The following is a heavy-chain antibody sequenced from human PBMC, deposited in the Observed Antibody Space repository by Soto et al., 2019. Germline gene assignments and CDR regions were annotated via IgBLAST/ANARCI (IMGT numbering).Heavy chain of an antibody. D-gene: IGHD2-2*01. CDR2: ISYDGSNK. J-gene: IGHJ4*02. V-gene: IGHV3-30-3*01. Sequence: QVQLVESGGGVVQPGRSLRLSCAASGFTFSSYAMHWVRQAPGKGLEWVAVISYDGSNKYYADSVKGRFTISSDNSKNTLYLQMNSLRAEDTAVYYCARGVGVVVPAAALYWGQGTLVTVSS. CDR1: GFTFSSYA. CDR3: ARGVGVVVPAAALY.